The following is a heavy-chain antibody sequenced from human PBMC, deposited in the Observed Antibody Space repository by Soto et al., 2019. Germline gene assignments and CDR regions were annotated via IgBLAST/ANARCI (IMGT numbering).Heavy chain of an antibody. CDR2: INHSGST. CDR3: ARGLWFGELIP. D-gene: IGHD3-10*01. Sequence: SSETLSLTCAVYGGSFSGYYWSWIRQPPGKGLEWIGEINHSGSTNYNPSLKSRVTISVDTSKNQFSLKLSSVTAADTAVYYCARGLWFGELIPWGQGTLVTVSS. CDR1: GGSFSGYY. V-gene: IGHV4-34*01. J-gene: IGHJ5*02.